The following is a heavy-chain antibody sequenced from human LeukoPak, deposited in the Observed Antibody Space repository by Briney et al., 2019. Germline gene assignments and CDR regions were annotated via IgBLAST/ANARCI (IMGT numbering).Heavy chain of an antibody. Sequence: PSETLSLTCSVSGGSISGYYWGWIRQPPGKGLEWIGSIYYSGSTNYNPSLKSRVTMSIDTSKNQFSLNLSSVTAADTAVYYCARAATAATILDYWGQGTLVTVSS. CDR1: GGSISGYY. V-gene: IGHV4-59*01. CDR3: ARAATAATILDY. J-gene: IGHJ4*02. D-gene: IGHD5-12*01. CDR2: IYYSGST.